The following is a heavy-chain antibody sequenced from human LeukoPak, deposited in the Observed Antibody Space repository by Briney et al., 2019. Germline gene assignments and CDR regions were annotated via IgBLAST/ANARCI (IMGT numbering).Heavy chain of an antibody. D-gene: IGHD3-22*01. CDR2: ISGSGGST. CDR1: GFTFSSYA. Sequence: PGGSLRLSCAASGFTFSSYAMSWVRQAPGKGLEWVSAISGSGGSTYYADSVKGRFTISRDNAKNSLYLQMNSLRDEDTAVYYCASCYYDSSGYIFFGAFDIWGQGTMVTVSS. CDR3: ASCYYDSSGYIFFGAFDI. V-gene: IGHV3-23*01. J-gene: IGHJ3*02.